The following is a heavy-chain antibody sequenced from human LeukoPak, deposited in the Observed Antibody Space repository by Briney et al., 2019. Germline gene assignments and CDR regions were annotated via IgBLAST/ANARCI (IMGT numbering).Heavy chain of an antibody. Sequence: SETLSLTCTVSGVSITSSIYYWGWIRQPPGRGLEWIGSIHYSGRTYYNPSLKSRVTISLDTSKHQFSLKLSSVTAADTAFYSRARHGRTQQMVPLVFFDYWGQGTLAAVSS. CDR3: ARHGRTQQMVPLVFFDY. CDR1: GVSITSSIYY. V-gene: IGHV4-39*01. J-gene: IGHJ4*02. CDR2: IHYSGRT. D-gene: IGHD6-13*01.